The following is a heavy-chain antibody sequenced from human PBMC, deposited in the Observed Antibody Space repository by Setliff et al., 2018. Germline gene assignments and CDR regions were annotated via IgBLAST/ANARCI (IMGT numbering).Heavy chain of an antibody. CDR3: ARINFYVSSGYYYASDN. CDR2: INNYNTNS. Sequence: GASVKVSCKASGYTFTNYGITWVRQAPGQGLEWMGWINNYNTNSKYAQKLQGRVTMTTDTSTSTAYMELRSLRSNDTAVYYCARINFYVSSGYYYASDNWGQGTLVTVSS. V-gene: IGHV1-18*01. CDR1: GYTFTNYG. J-gene: IGHJ4*02. D-gene: IGHD3-22*01.